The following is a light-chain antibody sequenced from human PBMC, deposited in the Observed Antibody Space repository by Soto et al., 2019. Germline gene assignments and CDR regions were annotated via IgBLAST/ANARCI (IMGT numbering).Light chain of an antibody. J-gene: IGKJ4*01. V-gene: IGKV3-11*01. CDR3: QQRTNGPPLT. Sequence: EIVLTQSPATLSLSPGERATLSCRASQSVGINLAWYQQKPGQAPRLLINDASNRATGIPARFSGSGSGTDFSLTSSSLEPEDSGVYYCQQRTNGPPLTFGGGTKVEIK. CDR2: DAS. CDR1: QSVGIN.